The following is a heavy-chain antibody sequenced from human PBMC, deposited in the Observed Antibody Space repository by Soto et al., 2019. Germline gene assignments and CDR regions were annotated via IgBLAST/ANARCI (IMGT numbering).Heavy chain of an antibody. D-gene: IGHD5-12*01. J-gene: IGHJ4*02. V-gene: IGHV1-69*01. CDR3: ARVKDGYNYVPFDY. CDR1: GGTFSSYA. Sequence: QVQLVQSGAEVKKPGSSVKVSCKASGGTFSSYAISWLRHAPGQGLEWMGGIIPIFGTANYAQKFQGRVTITADESTSTAYMELSSLRSEDTAVYYGARVKDGYNYVPFDYCGKGTLVTVSS. CDR2: IIPIFGTA.